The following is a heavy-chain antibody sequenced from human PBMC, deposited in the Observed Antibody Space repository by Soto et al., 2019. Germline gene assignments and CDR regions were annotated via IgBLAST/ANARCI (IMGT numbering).Heavy chain of an antibody. V-gene: IGHV4-30-2*01. J-gene: IGHJ4*02. CDR3: ARYGSGSYYPTTFDY. Sequence: PSETLSLTCAVSGGSISSGGYSWSWIRQPPGKGLEWIGYIYHSGSTYYNPSLKSRVTISVDRSKNQFSLKLSSVTAADTAVYYCARYGSGSYYPTTFDYWGQGTLVTVSS. D-gene: IGHD3-10*01. CDR1: GGSISSGGYS. CDR2: IYHSGST.